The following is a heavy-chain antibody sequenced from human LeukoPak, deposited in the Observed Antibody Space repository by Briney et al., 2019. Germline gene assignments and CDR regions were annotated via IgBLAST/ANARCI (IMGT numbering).Heavy chain of an antibody. J-gene: IGHJ3*02. V-gene: IGHV3-9*01. CDR3: ARVRDPRQYYYDNSGYRNAFDI. Sequence: GGSLRLSCAASGFTFSSYWMHWVRQAPGEGLVWVSGISWNSGSIGYADSVKGRFTISRDNAKNSLYLQMNSLRAEDTALYYCARVRDPRQYYYDNSGYRNAFDIWGQGTMVTVSS. CDR1: GFTFSSYW. CDR2: ISWNSGSI. D-gene: IGHD3-22*01.